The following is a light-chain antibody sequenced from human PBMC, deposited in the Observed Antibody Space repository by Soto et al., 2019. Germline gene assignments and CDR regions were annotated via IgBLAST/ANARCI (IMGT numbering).Light chain of an antibody. CDR2: EVS. CDR1: RTDVGGYNF. J-gene: IGLJ1*01. V-gene: IGLV2-14*01. CDR3: CSYVSSKTYV. Sequence: QSALAQPASVSGYPGQSITIACTGTRTDVGGYNFVSWYQQHPGKAPKLIIYEVSNRPSGVSNRFSGSKSDNTASLTISGLQAEDEADYYCCSYVSSKTYVFGTGTKVTVL.